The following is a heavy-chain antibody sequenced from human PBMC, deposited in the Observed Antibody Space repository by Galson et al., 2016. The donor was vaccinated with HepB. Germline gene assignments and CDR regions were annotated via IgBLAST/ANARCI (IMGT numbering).Heavy chain of an antibody. V-gene: IGHV3-30*18. CDR1: GFTFSIYG. Sequence: SLRLSCAASGFTFSIYGMHWIRQAPGKGLEWVATTSSDESVKHYADPVQGRFTISKDNFKNTLYLQMNSLRAEDTAVYYCAKKSPGKELSSPDYWGQGTLVTVSS. D-gene: IGHD1-26*01. J-gene: IGHJ4*02. CDR2: TSSDESVK. CDR3: AKKSPGKELSSPDY.